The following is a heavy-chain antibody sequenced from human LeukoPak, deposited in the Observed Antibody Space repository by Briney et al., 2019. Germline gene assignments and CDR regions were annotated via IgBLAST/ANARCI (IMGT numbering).Heavy chain of an antibody. CDR2: INWNGGST. Sequence: GGSLRLSCAASGFSFDDYGMSWVRQAPGKGLEWVSGINWNGGSTGYADSVRGRFTISRDNAKNSVFLQMTSLRAEDTAVYYCARDGAPFDSWGQGTLVTVSS. J-gene: IGHJ4*02. CDR1: GFSFDDYG. V-gene: IGHV3-20*04. D-gene: IGHD3-16*01. CDR3: ARDGAPFDS.